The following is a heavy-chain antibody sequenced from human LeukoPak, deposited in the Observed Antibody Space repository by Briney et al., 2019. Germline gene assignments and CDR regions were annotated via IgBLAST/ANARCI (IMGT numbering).Heavy chain of an antibody. J-gene: IGHJ4*02. CDR1: GFTFSSYD. Sequence: GGSLRLSCAASGFTFSSYDMHWVRQATGKGLEWVSAIGTAGDPYYPGSVEGRFTISRENAKNSLYLQMNSLRAGDTAVYYCARSSPFGYCSSTSCDQGAFDYWGQGTLVTVSS. V-gene: IGHV3-13*05. CDR2: IGTAGDP. CDR3: ARSSPFGYCSSTSCDQGAFDY. D-gene: IGHD2-2*01.